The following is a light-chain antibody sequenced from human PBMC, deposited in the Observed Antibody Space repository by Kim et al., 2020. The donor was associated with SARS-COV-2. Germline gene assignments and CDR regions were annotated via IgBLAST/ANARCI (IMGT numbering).Light chain of an antibody. CDR3: QQYDTSPR. V-gene: IGKV3-20*01. J-gene: IGKJ4*01. Sequence: SLSPGERASLSCRASQSVSNNYLAWYQQKPGQAPRLLIYDASSRATGIPDRFSGSGSGTDFTLTISRLEPEDFAVYFCQQYDTSPRFGGGTKLEI. CDR2: DAS. CDR1: QSVSNNY.